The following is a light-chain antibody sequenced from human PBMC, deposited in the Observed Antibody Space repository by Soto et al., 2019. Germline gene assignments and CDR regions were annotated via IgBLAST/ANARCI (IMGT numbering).Light chain of an antibody. CDR2: AAS. J-gene: IGKJ4*01. CDR3: QKHNGAPFT. CDR1: QGISDH. V-gene: IGKV1-27*01. Sequence: DIQMTQSPSSLSASVGDRVIITCRASQGISDHLAWYQQKPGKVPKLLIYAASTVQSGVPSRFSGSGSGTEFTLTISSLQPEDVATYYCQKHNGAPFTLGGGTKVEIK.